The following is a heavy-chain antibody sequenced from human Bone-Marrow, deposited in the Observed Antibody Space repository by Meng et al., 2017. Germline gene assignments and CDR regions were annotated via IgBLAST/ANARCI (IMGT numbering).Heavy chain of an antibody. CDR2: IYYSGST. CDR1: GGSISSGGYY. J-gene: IGHJ4*02. CDR3: AREASPEYYFDY. Sequence: QGHLQHSAHRLVKPFQTLSLTCTVSGGSISSGGYYWSWIRQHPGKGLEWIGYIYYSGSTYYNPSLKSLVTISVDTSKNQFSLKLSSVTAADTAVYYCAREASPEYYFDYWGQGTLVTVSS. D-gene: IGHD1-14*01. V-gene: IGHV4-31*01.